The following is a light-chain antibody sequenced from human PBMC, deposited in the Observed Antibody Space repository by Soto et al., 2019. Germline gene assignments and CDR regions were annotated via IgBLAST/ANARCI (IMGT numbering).Light chain of an antibody. CDR3: QQYVSSQIT. Sequence: EIVSTQSPGTLSLSPGERAALSCGASQSVGSSYLAWYQQKPGQAPRLLIYGASSRATGIPDRFSGSGSGTDFTLTISRLEPEDFAVYYCQQYVSSQITFGQGTRLEIK. CDR2: GAS. CDR1: QSVGSSY. J-gene: IGKJ5*01. V-gene: IGKV3-20*01.